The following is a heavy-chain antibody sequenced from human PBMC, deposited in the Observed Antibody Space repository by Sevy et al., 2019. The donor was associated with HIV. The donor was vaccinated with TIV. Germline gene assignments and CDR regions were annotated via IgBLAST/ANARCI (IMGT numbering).Heavy chain of an antibody. CDR3: ARDVPASGAATLDS. Sequence: ASVKVSCTASGYTFTHFGITWVRQAPGQGLEWMGWISAYNGNTYYVQKFQGRVTMTTDTSTSTAYMDLRSLRSDDTAVYYCARDVPASGAATLDSWGQGTLVTVSS. CDR1: GYTFTHFG. CDR2: ISAYNGNT. D-gene: IGHD6-13*01. J-gene: IGHJ4*02. V-gene: IGHV1-18*01.